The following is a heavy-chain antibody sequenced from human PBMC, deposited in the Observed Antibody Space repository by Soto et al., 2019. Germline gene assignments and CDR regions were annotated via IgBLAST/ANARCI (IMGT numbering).Heavy chain of an antibody. J-gene: IGHJ6*02. CDR1: GFTFRNYD. CDR3: ARTDRDFCGLDV. V-gene: IGHV3-13*05. Sequence: EVQLVESGGGLVQPGGSLRLSCEASGFTFRNYDMHWVRQGTGKGLEWVSGISAAGDPDYADSVEGRFTISRENAQNSFFLQMNSLRVGDTAVYYCARTDRDFCGLDVWGQGTTVIVPS. CDR2: ISAAGDP.